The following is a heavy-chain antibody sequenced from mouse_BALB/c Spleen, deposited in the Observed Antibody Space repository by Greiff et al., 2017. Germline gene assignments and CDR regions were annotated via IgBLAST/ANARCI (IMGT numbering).Heavy chain of an antibody. D-gene: IGHD2-2*01. V-gene: IGHV3-6*02. J-gene: IGHJ3*01. Sequence: EVQLVESGPGLVKPSQSLSLTCSVTGYSITSGYYWNWIRQFPGNKLEWMGYISYDGSNNYNPSLKNRISITRDTSKNQFFLKLNSVTTEDTATYYCAGGYDWFAYWGQGTLVTVSA. CDR3: AGGYDWFAY. CDR1: GYSITSGYY. CDR2: ISYDGSN.